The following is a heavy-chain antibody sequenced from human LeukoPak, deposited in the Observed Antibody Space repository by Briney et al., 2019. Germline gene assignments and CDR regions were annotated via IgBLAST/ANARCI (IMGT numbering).Heavy chain of an antibody. CDR1: GGSLSSYY. J-gene: IGHJ4*02. V-gene: IGHV4-59*01. CDR3: ARDDAVAGSRGINY. CDR2: IYYSVST. D-gene: IGHD6-19*01. Sequence: SETLSLTCAVSGGSLSSYYWSWIRQPPGKGLVWIGYIYYSVSTNYNPSLKSRVTISVDTSKSQFSMKLSSVTAADTAVYYCARDDAVAGSRGINYWGQGTLVTVSS.